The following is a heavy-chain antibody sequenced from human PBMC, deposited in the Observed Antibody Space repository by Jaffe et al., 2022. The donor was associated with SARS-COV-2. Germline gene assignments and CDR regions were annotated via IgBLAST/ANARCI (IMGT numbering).Heavy chain of an antibody. CDR1: GYTFISYS. Sequence: QVQLVQSGSELKKPGASVKVSCKASGYTFISYSMNWVRQAPGQGLEWMGWINTNTGNPTYAQGFTGRFVFSLDTSVTTAYLQISSLKAEDTAVYYCARGPTYYDILTGPPAPYYFDYWGQGTLVTVSS. J-gene: IGHJ4*02. D-gene: IGHD3-9*01. V-gene: IGHV7-4-1*02. CDR2: INTNTGNP. CDR3: ARGPTYYDILTGPPAPYYFDY.